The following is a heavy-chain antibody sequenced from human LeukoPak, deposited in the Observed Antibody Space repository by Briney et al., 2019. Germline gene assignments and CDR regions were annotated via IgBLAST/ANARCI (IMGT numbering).Heavy chain of an antibody. J-gene: IGHJ4*02. CDR3: ARERRYYDGLDY. D-gene: IGHD3-16*01. Sequence: PGGSRRLSCAASGFTFDDYAMHWVRQAPGKGLEWVSGISWNSGSTGYADSVKGRFTISRDNAKNSLYLQMNSLRAEDTAVYYCARERRYYDGLDYWGQGTLVTVSS. V-gene: IGHV3-9*01. CDR2: ISWNSGST. CDR1: GFTFDDYA.